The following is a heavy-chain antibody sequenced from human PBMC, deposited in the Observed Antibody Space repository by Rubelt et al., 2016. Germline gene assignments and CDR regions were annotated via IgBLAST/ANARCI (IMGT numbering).Heavy chain of an antibody. CDR1: SSYG. Sequence: SSYGMHWVRQAPGKGLEWVAVISYDGSNKYYADSVKGRFTVSRDHAKNSLYLQMNSLRAEDTAVYYCVRDPSYGDYYFDYWGQGTLVSVSS. CDR2: ISYDGSNK. CDR3: VRDPSYGDYYFDY. J-gene: IGHJ4*02. D-gene: IGHD4-17*01. V-gene: IGHV3-33*05.